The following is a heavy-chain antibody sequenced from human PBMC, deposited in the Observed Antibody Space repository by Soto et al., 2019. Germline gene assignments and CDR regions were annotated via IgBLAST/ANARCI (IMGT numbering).Heavy chain of an antibody. Sequence: QVHLVESGGGVVQPGGSLRLSCAASGFTFSVFGMHWVRQAPGKGPEWVAVISHEGNSKHYADSVKGRFTISRDNAKNTLSLLMDSLRPEDTALYYCANTIPLSPSDDSRGRGALIDHWGQGTLVTVS. CDR2: ISHEGNSK. CDR3: ANTIPLSPSDDSRGRGALIDH. J-gene: IGHJ4*02. D-gene: IGHD6-19*01. V-gene: IGHV3-30*18. CDR1: GFTFSVFG.